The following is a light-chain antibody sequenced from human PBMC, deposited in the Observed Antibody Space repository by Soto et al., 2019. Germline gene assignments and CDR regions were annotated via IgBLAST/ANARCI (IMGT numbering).Light chain of an antibody. J-gene: IGKJ1*01. Sequence: IVLTPSPCTLSLSPGERVTLSCRASQSVNSSYLAWYQHKPGQAPRLLIYGASTRATGIPDRFSGSGSGTDFTLTIARLEPGDFAVYYCQQYGNSPQTFGQGTKVDIK. CDR3: QQYGNSPQT. CDR2: GAS. CDR1: QSVNSSY. V-gene: IGKV3-20*01.